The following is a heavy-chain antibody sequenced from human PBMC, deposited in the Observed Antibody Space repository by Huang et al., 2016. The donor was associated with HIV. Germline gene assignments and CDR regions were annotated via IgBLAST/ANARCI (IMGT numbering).Heavy chain of an antibody. V-gene: IGHV3-30*18. CDR3: AKGGSAAAVLDF. D-gene: IGHD6-13*01. Sequence: QVQLVESGGGVVQPGRSLRISCAASGFTFSSYGMHWVRQAPGKGLEWVAVIAYDAKTKSYADSVKGRFSISRDNSKTTVYLQLNSLRLEDTAVYYCAKGGSAAAVLDFWGQGTLVTVSS. CDR1: GFTFSSYG. J-gene: IGHJ4*02. CDR2: IAYDAKTK.